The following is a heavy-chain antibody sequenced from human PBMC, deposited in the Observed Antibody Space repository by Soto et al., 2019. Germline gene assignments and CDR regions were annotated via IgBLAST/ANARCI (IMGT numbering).Heavy chain of an antibody. CDR1: GFTFSSYW. CDR3: ARDSIGRYYYGMDV. D-gene: IGHD1-26*01. CDR2: IKQDGSEK. J-gene: IGHJ6*02. V-gene: IGHV3-7*03. Sequence: PGGSLRLSCAASGFTFSSYWMSWVRQAPGKGLEWVANIKQDGSEKYYVDSVKGRFTISRDNAKNSLYLQMNSLRAEDTAVYYCARDSIGRYYYGMDVWGQGTTVTVSS.